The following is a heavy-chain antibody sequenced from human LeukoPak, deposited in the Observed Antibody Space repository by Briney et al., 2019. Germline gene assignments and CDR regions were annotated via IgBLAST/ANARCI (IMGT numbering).Heavy chain of an antibody. D-gene: IGHD3-22*01. Sequence: GGSLRLSCAASGFTFSSYGMHWVRQAPGKGLEWVAVIWYDGSNKCYADSVKGRFTISRDNAKNSLYLQMNSLRAEDTAVYYCATPLDYYDRSDSHQGGDWGQGTLVTVSS. CDR3: ATPLDYYDRSDSHQGGD. J-gene: IGHJ4*02. V-gene: IGHV3-33*03. CDR1: GFTFSSYG. CDR2: IWYDGSNK.